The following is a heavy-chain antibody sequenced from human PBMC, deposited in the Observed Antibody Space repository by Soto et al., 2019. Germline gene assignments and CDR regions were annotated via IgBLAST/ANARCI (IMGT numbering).Heavy chain of an antibody. J-gene: IGHJ6*03. V-gene: IGHV3-7*01. CDR2: IKQDGSEK. D-gene: IGHD3-3*01. Sequence: GGSLRLSCAASGFTFSSYWMSWVRQAPGKGLEWVANIKQDGSEKYYVDSVKGRFTISRDNAKNSLYLQMNSLRAEDTAVYYCASRSRTGITIFGVVIICGVGGRKYYYYYMDVWGKGTTVTVSS. CDR1: GFTFSSYW. CDR3: ASRSRTGITIFGVVIICGVGGRKYYYYYMDV.